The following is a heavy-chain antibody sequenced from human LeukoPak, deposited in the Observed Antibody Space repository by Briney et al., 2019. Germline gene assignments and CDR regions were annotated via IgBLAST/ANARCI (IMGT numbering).Heavy chain of an antibody. J-gene: IGHJ4*02. Sequence: SGTLSLTCAVYGGSFSGYYWSWIRQPPGKGLEWIGEINHSGSTNYNPSLKSRVTISVDTSKNQFSLKLSSVTAADTAVYYCARGIAVAGPHYFDYWGQGTLVTVSS. D-gene: IGHD6-19*01. CDR3: ARGIAVAGPHYFDY. CDR1: GGSFSGYY. CDR2: INHSGST. V-gene: IGHV4-34*01.